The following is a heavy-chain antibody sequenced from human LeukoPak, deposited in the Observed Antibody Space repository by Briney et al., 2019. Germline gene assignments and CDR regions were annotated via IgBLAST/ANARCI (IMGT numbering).Heavy chain of an antibody. V-gene: IGHV4-59*12. Sequence: SETLSLTCTVSGGSISSYYWSWIRQPPGKGLEWIGYIYYSGSTNYNPSLKSRVTISVDTSKNQFSLKLSSVTAADTAVYYCARSRIVVVPAAMRGGAFDIWGQGTMVTVSS. CDR3: ARSRIVVVPAAMRGGAFDI. J-gene: IGHJ3*02. D-gene: IGHD2-2*01. CDR1: GGSISSYY. CDR2: IYYSGST.